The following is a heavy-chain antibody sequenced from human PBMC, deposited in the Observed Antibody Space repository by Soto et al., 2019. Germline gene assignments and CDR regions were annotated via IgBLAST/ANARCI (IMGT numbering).Heavy chain of an antibody. CDR3: ARGGSYSSSWDYYDYMDV. J-gene: IGHJ6*03. CDR1: GFTVSSNY. Sequence: EVQLVESGGGLVQPGGSLRLSCAASGFTVSSNYMSWVRQAPGKGLEWVSVIYSGGSTDYADSVKGRFTISRHNSKNTLYLQMNSLRAEDTAVYYCARGGSYSSSWDYYDYMDVWGKGTTVTVSS. V-gene: IGHV3-53*04. D-gene: IGHD6-6*01. CDR2: IYSGGST.